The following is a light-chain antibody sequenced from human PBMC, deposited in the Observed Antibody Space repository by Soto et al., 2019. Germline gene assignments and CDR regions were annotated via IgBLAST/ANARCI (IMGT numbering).Light chain of an antibody. Sequence: QSVLTQPPSASGTPGQRVTISCSGSSSNIGNNYVYWYQQFPGTAPKLLIYRNNQRPSGVPDRFSGSKSGTSASLGITGLQTGDEADYYCGTWDSSLSAFYVFGTGTKVTVL. CDR3: GTWDSSLSAFYV. CDR2: RNN. V-gene: IGLV1-47*01. CDR1: SSNIGNNY. J-gene: IGLJ1*01.